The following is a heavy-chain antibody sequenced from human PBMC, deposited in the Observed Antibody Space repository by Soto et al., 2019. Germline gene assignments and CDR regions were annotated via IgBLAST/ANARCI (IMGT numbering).Heavy chain of an antibody. CDR1: GGSISSSSYY. CDR3: ARVKSSSWKVG. J-gene: IGHJ4*02. D-gene: IGHD6-13*01. CDR2: IYYSGST. Sequence: QLQLQESGPGLVKPSETLSLTCTVSGGSISSSSYYWGWIRQPPGKGLEWIGSIYYSGSTYYNPSLKSRVTISVDTSKNQFSLKLSSVTAADTAVYYCARVKSSSWKVGWGQGTLVTVSS. V-gene: IGHV4-39*01.